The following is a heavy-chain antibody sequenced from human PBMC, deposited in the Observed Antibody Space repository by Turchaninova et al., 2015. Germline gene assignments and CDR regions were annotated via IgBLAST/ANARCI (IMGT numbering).Heavy chain of an antibody. Sequence: QVQLQESGPGLVKPSETMSLTCAVSGYSISGGYYWGWIRQPPGKGLEWIGSIYYSGRTSYNPSFKSRVTISVDTSKNQCSLKLSSVTAADTAVYYCARPGASLGFDYWGQGTLVTVSS. CDR1: GYSISGGYY. J-gene: IGHJ4*02. CDR3: ARPGASLGFDY. D-gene: IGHD4/OR15-4a*01. V-gene: IGHV4-38-2*01. CDR2: IYYSGRT.